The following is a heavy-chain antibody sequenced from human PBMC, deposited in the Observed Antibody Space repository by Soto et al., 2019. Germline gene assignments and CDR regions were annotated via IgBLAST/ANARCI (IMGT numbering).Heavy chain of an antibody. V-gene: IGHV3-33*01. Sequence: QVQLVESGGGVVQPGGSLRLSCAASGFTFDAYGFHWVRQAPGKGLEWVAVVWSNGNLKYYAASVKGRFTISRDSSKSALNLQMTSLSADDTAVYYCARIQLDTIMALDYWGQGTLVTVSS. CDR2: VWSNGNLK. D-gene: IGHD1-1*01. CDR1: GFTFDAYG. CDR3: ARIQLDTIMALDY. J-gene: IGHJ4*02.